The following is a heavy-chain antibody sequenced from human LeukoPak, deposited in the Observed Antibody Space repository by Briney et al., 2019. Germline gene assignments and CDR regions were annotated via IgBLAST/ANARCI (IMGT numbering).Heavy chain of an antibody. D-gene: IGHD3-3*01. V-gene: IGHV3-23*01. CDR1: GFAFSSYF. J-gene: IGHJ4*02. Sequence: GGSLRLSCAASGFAFSSYFMTWVRQAPGKGLEWVSAISGSGDDTYYADSVKGRFTISRDNSKNTLYVQMNSLRAEDTAVYYCAKGALITIFGVVPDYWGQGTLVTVSS. CDR2: ISGSGDDT. CDR3: AKGALITIFGVVPDY.